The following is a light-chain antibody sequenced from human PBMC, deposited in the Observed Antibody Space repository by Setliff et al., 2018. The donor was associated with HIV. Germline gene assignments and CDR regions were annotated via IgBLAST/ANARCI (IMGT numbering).Light chain of an antibody. CDR3: CSYAGADTWM. CDR2: DVT. V-gene: IGLV2-23*02. Sequence: QSVLAQPASVSGSPGQSITISCTGSSSDIGDYESVSRYQQHPGEVPKLMVYDVTKRPSGVSDRFSASKSGNTASLTISGLQADDEAHYYCCSYAGADTWMFGGGTKVTVL. J-gene: IGLJ3*02. CDR1: SSDIGDYES.